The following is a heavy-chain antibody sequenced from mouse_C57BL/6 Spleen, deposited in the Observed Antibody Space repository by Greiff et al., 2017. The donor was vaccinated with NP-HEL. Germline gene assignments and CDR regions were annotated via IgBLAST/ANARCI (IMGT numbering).Heavy chain of an antibody. J-gene: IGHJ1*03. Sequence: VKLQESGPELVKPGASVKISCKASGYAFSSSWMNWVKQRPGKGLEWIGRIYPGDGDTNYNGKFTGKATLTADKSSSTAYMQLSSLTSEDSAVYFCARGTTVVARYWYFDVWGTGTTVTVSS. D-gene: IGHD1-1*01. CDR2: IYPGDGDT. CDR3: ARGTTVVARYWYFDV. V-gene: IGHV1-82*01. CDR1: GYAFSSSW.